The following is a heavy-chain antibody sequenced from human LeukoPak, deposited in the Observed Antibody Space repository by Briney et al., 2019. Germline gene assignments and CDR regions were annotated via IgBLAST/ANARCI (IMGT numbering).Heavy chain of an antibody. V-gene: IGHV3-66*01. CDR1: GFTVSTNY. CDR2: IYSGASGGDA. D-gene: IGHD3-10*01. CDR3: ARSRVSGTYTMDV. Sequence: GGSLRLSCAASGFTVSTNYMSWVRQAPGKGLEWVSVIYSGASGGDAYYADSVKGRFIISRDNSKNTLYLQMNSLRAEDTAVYYCARSRVSGTYTMDVWGQGITVTVSS. J-gene: IGHJ6*02.